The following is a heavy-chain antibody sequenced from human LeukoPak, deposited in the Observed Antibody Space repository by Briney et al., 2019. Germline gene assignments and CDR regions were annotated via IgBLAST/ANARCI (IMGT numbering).Heavy chain of an antibody. Sequence: SETLSLTCTVSGGSISSTSYYWAWIRQPPGKGLEWIGTIHYSGTTYYNPPLRSRVTMSVDTSKKQFSLKLSSVTAADTAVYYCARYVVVTAKYYFDYWGQGTLVTVSS. D-gene: IGHD2-21*02. J-gene: IGHJ4*02. V-gene: IGHV4-39*01. CDR3: ARYVVVTAKYYFDY. CDR1: GGSISSTSYY. CDR2: IHYSGTT.